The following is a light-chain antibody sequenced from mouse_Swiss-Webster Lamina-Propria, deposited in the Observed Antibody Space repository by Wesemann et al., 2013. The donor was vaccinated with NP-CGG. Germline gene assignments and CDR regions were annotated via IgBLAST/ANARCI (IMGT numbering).Light chain of an antibody. V-gene: IGKV5-39*01. CDR1: QSISDY. J-gene: IGKJ1*01. CDR2: YAS. Sequence: DIVMTQSPATLSVTPGDRVSLSCRASQSISDYLHWYQQKSHEFPRLLIKYASQSISGIPSRFSGSGSGSDFTLSINSVEPEDVGVYYCQNGHSFPPTFGGGTKLEIK. CDR3: QNGHSFPPT.